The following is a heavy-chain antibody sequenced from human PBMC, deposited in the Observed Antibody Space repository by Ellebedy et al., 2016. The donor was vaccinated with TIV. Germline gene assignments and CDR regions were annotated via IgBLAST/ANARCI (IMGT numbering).Heavy chain of an antibody. D-gene: IGHD3-3*02. J-gene: IGHJ4*02. CDR3: ARKLGVPSFDY. V-gene: IGHV3-48*01. Sequence: GESLKISXAASGFTFSTYSMNWVRQAPGKGLEWVSYISSSSSTIYYADSVKGRFTISRGNAENSLYLQMNSLRAEDTAVYYCARKLGVPSFDYWGQGTLVTVSS. CDR1: GFTFSTYS. CDR2: ISSSSSTI.